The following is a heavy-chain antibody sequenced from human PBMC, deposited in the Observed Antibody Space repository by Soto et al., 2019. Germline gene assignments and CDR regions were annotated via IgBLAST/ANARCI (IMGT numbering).Heavy chain of an antibody. CDR1: GFTFSSYG. CDR3: AKGSSSWYYYYYGMDV. V-gene: IGHV3-30*18. Sequence: QVQLVESGGGVVQPGRSLRLSCAASGFTFSSYGMHWVRQAPGKGLEWVAVISYDGSNKYYADSVKGRFTISRDNSKNTLYLQMNSLRAEDTAVYYCAKGSSSWYYYYYGMDVWGQGTTVTVSS. D-gene: IGHD6-13*01. J-gene: IGHJ6*02. CDR2: ISYDGSNK.